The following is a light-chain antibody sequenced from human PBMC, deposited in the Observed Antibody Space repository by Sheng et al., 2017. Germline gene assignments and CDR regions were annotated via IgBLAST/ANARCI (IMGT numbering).Light chain of an antibody. CDR1: QSIRNL. J-gene: IGKJ3*01. CDR2: DAS. V-gene: IGKV3-11*01. Sequence: VLTQSPATLSLSPGERATLSCRASQSIRNLLAWYQQKPGQAPRLLIFDASNRATGIPARFSGSGSGTDFTLTISSLEPEDFAVYYCQQRSKWPVTFGPGTKVDIK. CDR3: QQRSKWPVT.